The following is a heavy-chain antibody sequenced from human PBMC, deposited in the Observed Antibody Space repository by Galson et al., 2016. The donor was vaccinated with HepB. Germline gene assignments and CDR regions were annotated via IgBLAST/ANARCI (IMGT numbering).Heavy chain of an antibody. V-gene: IGHV3-30*18. CDR3: AKVRQLAYSYGMDV. CDR2: ISYDGSNK. Sequence: SLRLSCAASGFTFSSYGMHWVRQAPGKGLEWVAVISYDGSNKYYAGSVKGRFTISRDNSKNTLYLQMNSLRAEDTAVYYCAKVRQLAYSYGMDVWGQGTTVTVSS. J-gene: IGHJ6*02. D-gene: IGHD6-6*01. CDR1: GFTFSSYG.